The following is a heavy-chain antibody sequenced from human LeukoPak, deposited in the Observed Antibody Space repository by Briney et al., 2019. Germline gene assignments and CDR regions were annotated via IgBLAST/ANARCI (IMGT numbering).Heavy chain of an antibody. Sequence: SETLSLTCTVSGGSISSSSYYWGWIRQPPGKGLEWIGSIYYSGSTYYNPSLKSRVTISVDTSKNQFSLKLSSVTAADTAVYYCARMEWELRSTEFDYWGQGTQVTVSS. CDR3: ARMEWELRSTEFDY. CDR1: GGSISSSSYY. CDR2: IYYSGST. V-gene: IGHV4-39*07. J-gene: IGHJ4*02. D-gene: IGHD1-26*01.